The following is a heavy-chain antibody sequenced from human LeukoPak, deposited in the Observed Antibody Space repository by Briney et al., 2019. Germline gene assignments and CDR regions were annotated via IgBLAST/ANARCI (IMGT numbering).Heavy chain of an antibody. CDR3: ARGDCSSTSCYAGGYAFDI. J-gene: IGHJ3*02. Sequence: GGSLRLSCAASGFTFSNYGMTWVRQAPGKGLEWVSSISSSSSYIYYADSVKGRFTISRDNAKNSLYLQMNSLRAEDTAVYYCARGDCSSTSCYAGGYAFDIWGQGTMVTVSS. V-gene: IGHV3-21*01. CDR1: GFTFSNYG. D-gene: IGHD2-2*01. CDR2: ISSSSSYI.